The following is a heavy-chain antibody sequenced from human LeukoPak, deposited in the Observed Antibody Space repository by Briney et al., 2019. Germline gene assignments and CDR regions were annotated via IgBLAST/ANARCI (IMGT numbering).Heavy chain of an antibody. CDR1: GASFSSYY. CDR3: ARGPLGSSGDY. CDR2: INHSGSI. D-gene: IGHD6-6*01. Sequence: SETLSLTCAVYGASFSSYYWDWIRQPPGKGLEWIGEINHSGSIKYNPSLKSRVTISVDRSKNQFALKMSGVTAADTAIYYCARGPLGSSGDYWGQGSLVTVSS. V-gene: IGHV4-34*01. J-gene: IGHJ4*02.